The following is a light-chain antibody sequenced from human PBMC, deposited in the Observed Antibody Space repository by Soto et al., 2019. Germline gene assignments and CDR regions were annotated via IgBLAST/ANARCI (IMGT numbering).Light chain of an antibody. J-gene: IGKJ1*01. CDR1: QSISSY. CDR2: AAS. CDR3: QQSYSTSWT. V-gene: IGKV1-39*01. Sequence: DIQMTQSPSTLSASVVDRVTITCRASQSISSYLNWYRQKPGKAPKLLIYAASSLQSGVPSRFSGSGSGTDFTLTISSLQPEDFATYYCQQSYSTSWTFGQGTKVDIK.